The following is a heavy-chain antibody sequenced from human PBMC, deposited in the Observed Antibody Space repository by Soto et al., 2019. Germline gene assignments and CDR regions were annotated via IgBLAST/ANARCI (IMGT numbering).Heavy chain of an antibody. CDR2: ISYDGSNK. CDR1: GFTFSSYA. J-gene: IGHJ5*02. V-gene: IGHV3-30-3*01. CDR3: AREKYSSSSGMFDP. Sequence: QVQLVESGGGVVQPGRSLRLSCAASGFTFSSYAMHWVRQAPGKGLEWVAVISYDGSNKYYADSVKGRFTISRDNSKNTLYLQMNSLRAEDTPVYYCAREKYSSSSGMFDPWGQGTLVTVSS. D-gene: IGHD6-6*01.